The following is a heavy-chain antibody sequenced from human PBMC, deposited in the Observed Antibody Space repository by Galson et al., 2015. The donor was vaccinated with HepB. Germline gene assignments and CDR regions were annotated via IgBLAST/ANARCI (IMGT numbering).Heavy chain of an antibody. J-gene: IGHJ4*02. Sequence: SLRLSCAASGFPFSSYATSWVRQAPGKGLEWVSGISGSGVAYYADSVKGRFAISRDNPKNMLYLQIDSLRVEDTAVYYCAKGDRTYYYDTNGYGRMNFDYWGQGTLVTVSS. V-gene: IGHV3-23*01. CDR3: AKGDRTYYYDTNGYGRMNFDY. CDR2: ISGSGVA. D-gene: IGHD3-22*01. CDR1: GFPFSSYA.